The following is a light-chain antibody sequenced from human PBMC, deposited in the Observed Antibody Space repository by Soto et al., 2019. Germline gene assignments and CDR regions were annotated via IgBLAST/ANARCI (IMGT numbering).Light chain of an antibody. J-gene: IGLJ2*01. Sequence: QSALTQPASVSGSPGQSITISCTGTSSDVGAYNFVSWYQQHPGKAPKLMIYDVTNRPSGVSSRFSGSKYGNTASLAISGLQAEDEADDYCSSYTTSNTLVFGGGTKVTVL. CDR3: SSYTTSNTLV. CDR1: SSDVGAYNF. CDR2: DVT. V-gene: IGLV2-14*03.